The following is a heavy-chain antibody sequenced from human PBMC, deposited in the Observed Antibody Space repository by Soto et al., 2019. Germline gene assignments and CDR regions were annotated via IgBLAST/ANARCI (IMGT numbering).Heavy chain of an antibody. V-gene: IGHV3-53*01. CDR1: GLPVSTNY. CDR2: IYNDGKT. CDR3: ARERGSWSFGVYTSYYRMDV. D-gene: IGHD3-3*01. Sequence: GGSLRLSCAASGLPVSTNYMSWVRQAPGKGLEWVSVIYNDGKTYYADSVKGRFTISRDNAKNLLSLQMTSLTAEDTAVYWCARERGSWSFGVYTSYYRMDVWGPGTTVTVSS. J-gene: IGHJ6*02.